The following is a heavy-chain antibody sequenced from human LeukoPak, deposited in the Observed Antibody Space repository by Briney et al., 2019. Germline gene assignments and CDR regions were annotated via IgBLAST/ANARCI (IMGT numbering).Heavy chain of an antibody. D-gene: IGHD3-3*01. CDR1: GGSISSGSYY. Sequence: SETLSLTCSVSGGSISSGSYYWSWIRQPAGKGLEWIGRIYTSGSTNYNPSLKSRVTISVDTSKNQFSLKLSSVTAADTAVYYCARITYYDFWSGYYTFDYWGQGTLVTVSS. J-gene: IGHJ4*02. CDR3: ARITYYDFWSGYYTFDY. CDR2: IYTSGST. V-gene: IGHV4-61*02.